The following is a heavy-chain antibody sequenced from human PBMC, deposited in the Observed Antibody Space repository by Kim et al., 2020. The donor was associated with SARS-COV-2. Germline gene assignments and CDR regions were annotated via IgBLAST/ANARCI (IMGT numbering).Heavy chain of an antibody. CDR3: RKDPGPH. J-gene: IGHJ4*02. V-gene: IGHV3-7*01. CDR1: GFIIRTYW. Sequence: GGSLRLSCVASGFIIRTYWMTWVRQPPGKGLEWVGNIKEDGGEAYYADSVKGRFTISRDNAKNSLYLQMNSLRAEDTAVYYCRKDPGPHWGQGTLVRVSS. CDR2: IKEDGGEA. D-gene: IGHD3-10*01.